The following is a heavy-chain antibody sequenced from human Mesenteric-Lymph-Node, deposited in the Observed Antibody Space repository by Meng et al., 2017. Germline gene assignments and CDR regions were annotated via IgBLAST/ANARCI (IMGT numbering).Heavy chain of an antibody. CDR2: IKQDGSEK. D-gene: IGHD6-13*01. CDR3: ARDQSIAAAGPPEDAFDI. V-gene: IGHV3-7*01. CDR1: GFTFSSYE. Sequence: GGSLRLSCAASGFTFSSYEMNWVRQAPGKGLEWVANIKQDGSEKYYVDSVKGRFTISRDNAKNSLYLQMNSLRAEDTAVYYCARDQSIAAAGPPEDAFDIWGQGTMVTVSS. J-gene: IGHJ3*02.